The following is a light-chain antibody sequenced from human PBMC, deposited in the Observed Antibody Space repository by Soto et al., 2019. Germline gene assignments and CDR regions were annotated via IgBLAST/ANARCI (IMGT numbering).Light chain of an antibody. CDR1: QSVNSL. J-gene: IGKJ5*01. CDR3: QQYNNWPIA. CDR2: AAS. V-gene: IGKV3-15*01. Sequence: EVVLTQSPATLSVSPGEGASLSCRASQSVNSLLAWYQQKPGQAPRLLIYAASTRATGIPDRFSGSGSGTEFTPTISSLQSEDFAVYYCQQYNNWPIAFGQGTRLDIK.